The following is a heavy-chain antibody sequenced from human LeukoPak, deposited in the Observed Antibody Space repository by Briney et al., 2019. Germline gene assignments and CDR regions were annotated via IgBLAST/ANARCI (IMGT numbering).Heavy chain of an antibody. CDR2: ISYDGSNK. J-gene: IGHJ4*02. V-gene: IGHV3-30*18. CDR3: AKDFGTGTRRVADY. CDR1: GFTFSSYG. Sequence: GRSLRLSCAASGFTFSSYGMHWVRQAPGKGLEWVAVISYDGSNKYYADSVKGQFTISRDNSKNTLYLQMNSLRAEDTAVYYCAKDFGTGTRRVADYWGQGTLVTVSS. D-gene: IGHD1-1*01.